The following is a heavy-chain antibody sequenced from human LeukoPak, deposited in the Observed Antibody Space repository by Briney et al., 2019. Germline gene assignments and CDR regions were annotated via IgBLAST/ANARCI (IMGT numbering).Heavy chain of an antibody. CDR2: INPSGGST. CDR1: GYTFTSYY. J-gene: IGHJ3*02. D-gene: IGHD3-22*01. CDR3: ARDLIAVVGHAFDI. V-gene: IGHV1-46*01. Sequence: GASVKVSCKASGYTFTSYYMHWVRQAPGQGLEWMGIINPSGGSTSYAQKFQGRVTITADKSTSTAYMELSSLRSEDTAVYYCARDLIAVVGHAFDIWGQGTMVTVSS.